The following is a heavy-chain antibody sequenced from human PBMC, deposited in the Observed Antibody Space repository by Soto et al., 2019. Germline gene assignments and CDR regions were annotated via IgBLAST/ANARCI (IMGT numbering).Heavy chain of an antibody. J-gene: IGHJ4*02. CDR1: GYTFTGYR. CDR2: INPNSGDT. Sequence: QVQLVQSGAEVKKPGSSVKVSCRASGYTFTGYRIHWVRQAPRQGLEWMGWINPNSGDTKQIEKFQGRVTMTRDTSISTAYMELSSLICDDAAVYYCVRLVGSLRGQGTLVTVSS. V-gene: IGHV1-2*02. CDR3: VRLVGSL. D-gene: IGHD1-26*01.